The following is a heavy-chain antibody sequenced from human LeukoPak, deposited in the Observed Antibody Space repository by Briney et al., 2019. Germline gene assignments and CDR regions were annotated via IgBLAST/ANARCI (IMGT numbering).Heavy chain of an antibody. CDR2: INHSGST. J-gene: IGHJ4*02. CDR1: GGSITSNY. D-gene: IGHD6-19*01. V-gene: IGHV4-34*01. Sequence: SETLSLTCTVSGGSITSNYWSWIRQPPGKGLEWIGEINHSGSTNYNPSLKSRVTISVDTSKNQFSLKLSSVTAADTAVYYCARAAGTIFIRFDYWGQGTLVTVSS. CDR3: ARAAGTIFIRFDY.